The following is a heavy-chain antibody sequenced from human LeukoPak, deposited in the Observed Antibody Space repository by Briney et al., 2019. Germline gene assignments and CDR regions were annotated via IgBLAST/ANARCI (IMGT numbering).Heavy chain of an antibody. CDR2: IYSGGST. CDR1: GFPIRSNY. Sequence: PGGALRLSCAAAGFPIRSNYMRRGRQAAGKGLEGVSVIYSGGSTYYAVSVKGRFSISRDNSKNTLYLQMNSLRAEDTAVYYCARDLGYSYGIYWGQGTLVTVS. D-gene: IGHD5-18*01. V-gene: IGHV3-53*01. J-gene: IGHJ4*02. CDR3: ARDLGYSYGIY.